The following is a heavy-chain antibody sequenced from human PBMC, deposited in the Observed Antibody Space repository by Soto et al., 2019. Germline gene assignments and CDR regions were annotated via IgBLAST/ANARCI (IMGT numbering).Heavy chain of an antibody. D-gene: IGHD1-26*01. CDR2: MFYSGST. J-gene: IGHJ2*01. V-gene: IGHV4-59*01. Sequence: QVQLQESGPKLVKPSETLSLTCTVSGGSISGNYRNWIRQSPGKGLEWIAYMFYSGSTKYNPSFKSRIATSVDTSNNQLSLRLSSVTAADTAVYYCARSGGELLNWNFDLWGRGTLVTVSS. CDR1: GGSISGNY. CDR3: ARSGGELLNWNFDL.